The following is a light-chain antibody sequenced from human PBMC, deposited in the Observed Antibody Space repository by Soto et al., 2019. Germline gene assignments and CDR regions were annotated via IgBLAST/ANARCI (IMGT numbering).Light chain of an antibody. CDR2: AAS. CDR1: QSISSY. V-gene: IGKV1-39*01. J-gene: IGKJ2*01. CDR3: QQSYSSPQT. Sequence: DIQMTQSPSSLSASVGDRVTITCRASQSISSYLNWYRQKPGKAPKLLIYAASSLQSGVPSRFSGSGSGTDFTLTIGSLQPEDLAIYYCQQSYSSPQTFGQGTKVEI.